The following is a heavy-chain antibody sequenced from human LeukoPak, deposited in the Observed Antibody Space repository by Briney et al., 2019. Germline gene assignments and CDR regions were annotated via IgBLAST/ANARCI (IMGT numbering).Heavy chain of an antibody. V-gene: IGHV4-39*07. Sequence: SETLSLTCTVSGGSISSSSYYWGWIRQPPGKGLEWIGSIYYSGSTYYNPSLQSRVSMSVDTSKNQFSLKLSSVTAADTAVYYCAREGEVVVPAANDAFDIWGQGTMVTVSS. CDR2: IYYSGST. D-gene: IGHD2-2*01. CDR3: AREGEVVVPAANDAFDI. J-gene: IGHJ3*02. CDR1: GGSISSSSYY.